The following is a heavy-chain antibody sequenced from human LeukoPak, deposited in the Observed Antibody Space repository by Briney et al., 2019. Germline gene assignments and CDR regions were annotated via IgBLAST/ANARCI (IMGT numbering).Heavy chain of an antibody. J-gene: IGHJ4*02. CDR3: ARRSEFDNTHYHYFDY. Sequence: SETLSLTCTVSGGSIRSYYWSWIRQPPGKGLEWIGTIYHSGSTEYNPSLKSRVAIFVDTSKNQFSLILHSVAAADTAVYYCARRSEFDNTHYHYFDYWGQGALVTVSS. D-gene: IGHD2-15*01. CDR2: IYHSGST. V-gene: IGHV4-59*08. CDR1: GGSIRSYY.